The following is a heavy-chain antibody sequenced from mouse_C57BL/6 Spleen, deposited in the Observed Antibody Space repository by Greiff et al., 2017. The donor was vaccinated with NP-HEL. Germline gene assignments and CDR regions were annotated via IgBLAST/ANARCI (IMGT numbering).Heavy chain of an antibody. CDR2: ISDGGSYT. CDR3: AREPYYYGSSPFGY. J-gene: IGHJ3*01. Sequence: EVQLVESGGGLVKPGGSLKLSCAASGFTFSSYAMSWVRQTPEKRLEWVATISDGGSYTYYPDNVKGRFTISRDNAKNNLYLQMSHLKSEDTAMYYCAREPYYYGSSPFGYWGQGTLVTVSA. CDR1: GFTFSSYA. D-gene: IGHD1-1*01. V-gene: IGHV5-4*01.